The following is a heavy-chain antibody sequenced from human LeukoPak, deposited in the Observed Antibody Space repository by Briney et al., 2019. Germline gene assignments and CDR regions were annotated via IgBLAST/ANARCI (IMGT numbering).Heavy chain of an antibody. J-gene: IGHJ4*02. CDR2: ISGSGGST. D-gene: IGHD2-2*01. CDR3: AKVETSGGANCYALDY. V-gene: IGHV3-23*01. Sequence: GGSLRLSCAASGFTFSSYAMSWVRQAPGKGLEWVSAISGSGGSTYYADSVKGRFNISRDNSKNTLYLQMNSLSAEDTAVYYCAKVETSGGANCYALDYWGQGTLVTVSS. CDR1: GFTFSSYA.